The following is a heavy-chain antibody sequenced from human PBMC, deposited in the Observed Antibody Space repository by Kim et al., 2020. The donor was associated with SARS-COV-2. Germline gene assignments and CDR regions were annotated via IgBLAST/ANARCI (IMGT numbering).Heavy chain of an antibody. CDR1: GYTFTSYA. J-gene: IGHJ4*02. CDR3: ARECLLTMIERWFDY. V-gene: IGHV1-3*01. D-gene: IGHD3-22*01. Sequence: ASVKVSCKASGYTFTSYAMHWVRQAPGQRLEWMGWINAGNGNTKYSQKFQGRVTITRDTSASTAYMELSSLRSEDTAVYYCARECLLTMIERWFDYWGQGTLVTVSS. CDR2: INAGNGNT.